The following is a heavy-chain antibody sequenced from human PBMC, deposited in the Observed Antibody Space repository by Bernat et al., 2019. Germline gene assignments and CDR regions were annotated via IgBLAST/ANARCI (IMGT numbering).Heavy chain of an antibody. V-gene: IGHV3-23*01. CDR2: ISGSGVST. J-gene: IGHJ3*02. CDR1: GFTFSNYA. CDR3: AKSPGRTSSAAFDI. Sequence: EVQLLESGGGLVQPGGSLRLSCAASGFTFSNYAMTWVRQAPGKGLEWVSGISGSGVSTYYADSVKGRFTISRDNSKNTLSLQMNSLRAEDTAVYYCAKSPGRTSSAAFDIWGQGTMVTVSS. D-gene: IGHD3-22*01.